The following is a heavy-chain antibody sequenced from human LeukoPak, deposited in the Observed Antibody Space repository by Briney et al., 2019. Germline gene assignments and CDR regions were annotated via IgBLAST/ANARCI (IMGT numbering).Heavy chain of an antibody. V-gene: IGHV3-23*01. CDR3: AKTYYCSGGTCYSHYFDY. D-gene: IGHD2-15*01. CDR1: GFTFSSYG. J-gene: IGHJ4*02. Sequence: PGGSLRLSCAASGFTFSSYGMTWVRQAPGKGLEWVSAISGSGGSTYYADSVKGRFTISRDNSKNTLYLQMNSLRAEDTAVYYCAKTYYCSGGTCYSHYFDYWGQGTLVTVSS. CDR2: ISGSGGST.